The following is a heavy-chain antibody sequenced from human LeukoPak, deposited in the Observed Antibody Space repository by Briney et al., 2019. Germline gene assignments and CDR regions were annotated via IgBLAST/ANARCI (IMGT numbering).Heavy chain of an antibody. D-gene: IGHD3-3*01. Sequence: GASVKVSCKASGYTFIGYYIHWVRQAPGQGLEWMGWINPNSGGTNYAQKFQGRVTMTRDTSISTAYMELSRLRSDDTAVYYCARVHAFWSGYYNWFDPWGQGTLVTVSS. J-gene: IGHJ5*02. CDR3: ARVHAFWSGYYNWFDP. V-gene: IGHV1-2*02. CDR2: INPNSGGT. CDR1: GYTFIGYY.